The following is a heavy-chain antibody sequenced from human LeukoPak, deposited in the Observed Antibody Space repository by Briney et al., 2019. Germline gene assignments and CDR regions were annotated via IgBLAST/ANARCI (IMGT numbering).Heavy chain of an antibody. CDR2: ISPNSGGT. V-gene: IGHV1-2*02. D-gene: IGHD6-6*01. CDR1: GYTFTGYY. J-gene: IGHJ6*03. CDR3: ASCPPYSSSLGVGYYYYMDV. Sequence: ASVKVSCKASGYTFTGYYMHWVRQVPGQGLEWMGWISPNSGGTNYAQKFQGRVTMTRDTSISTAYMELSRLRSDDTAVYYCASCPPYSSSLGVGYYYYMDVWGKGTTVTVSS.